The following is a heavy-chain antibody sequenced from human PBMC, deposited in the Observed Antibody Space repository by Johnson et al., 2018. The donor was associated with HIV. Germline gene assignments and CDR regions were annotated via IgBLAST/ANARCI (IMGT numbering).Heavy chain of an antibody. Sequence: VQLVESGGDLVQPGGSLRLSCVGSGFTFSTNWMHWVRQAPGKGLVWVSRINSDGSSTSYADSVKGRFTISRDNAKNTLYLQMDSLGAEDTAVYYCARETRDDAFDIWGQGTMVTVSS. V-gene: IGHV3-74*01. CDR2: INSDGSST. CDR3: ARETRDDAFDI. J-gene: IGHJ3*02. CDR1: GFTFSTNW. D-gene: IGHD4-11*01.